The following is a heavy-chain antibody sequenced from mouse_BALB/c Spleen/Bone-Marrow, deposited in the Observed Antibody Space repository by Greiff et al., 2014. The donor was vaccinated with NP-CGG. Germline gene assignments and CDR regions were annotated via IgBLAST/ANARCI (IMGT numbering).Heavy chain of an antibody. CDR1: GYTFTDYN. V-gene: IGHV1S29*02. CDR2: IYPYNGGT. J-gene: IGHJ2*01. D-gene: IGHD4-1*01. CDR3: ARLGRDY. Sequence: EVKLQESGPELVKPGASVKISCKASGYTFTDYNMHWVKQSHGKSLEWIGYIYPYNGGTGYNQKFKSKATLTVDNSSSTAYMELRSLTSEDSAVYYCARLGRDYWAKAPLSQSPQ.